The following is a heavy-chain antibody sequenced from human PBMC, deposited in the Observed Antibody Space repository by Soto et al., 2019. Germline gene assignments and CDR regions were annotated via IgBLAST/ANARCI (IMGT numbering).Heavy chain of an antibody. J-gene: IGHJ5*02. Sequence: QVQLVQSGAEVKKPGASVKVSCKASGYTFTSYDINWVRQATGQGLEWMGWMNPNSGNTGYAQKFQGRVTMTRNTSISTAYMELSSLRSEDTAVYYCARAPILKYCSSTSCYAYNWFDPWGQGTLVTVSS. D-gene: IGHD2-2*01. CDR3: ARAPILKYCSSTSCYAYNWFDP. V-gene: IGHV1-8*01. CDR1: GYTFTSYD. CDR2: MNPNSGNT.